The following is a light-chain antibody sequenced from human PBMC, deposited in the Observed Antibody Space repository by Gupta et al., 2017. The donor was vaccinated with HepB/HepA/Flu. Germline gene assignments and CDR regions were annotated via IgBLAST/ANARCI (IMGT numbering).Light chain of an antibody. CDR3: HQDGGSPWT. CDR1: QIVSSSY. V-gene: IGKV3-20*01. J-gene: IGKJ1*01. Sequence: EIVLTQSPGTLSFSPGERATLSCRTSQIVSSSYLAWYQQKPGKAPRLLIYGASTRATGIPHRFSGRGSGTDFTLTISRLEPEDFAVYICHQDGGSPWTFGQGTKVEI. CDR2: GAS.